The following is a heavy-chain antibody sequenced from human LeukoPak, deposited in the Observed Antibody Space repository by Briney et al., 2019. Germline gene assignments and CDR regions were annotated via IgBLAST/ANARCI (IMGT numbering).Heavy chain of an antibody. CDR1: GGSISSYY. J-gene: IGHJ5*02. CDR2: IYYSGST. CDR3: ARRRGYSYGFNWFDP. D-gene: IGHD5-18*01. V-gene: IGHV4-59*12. Sequence: PSETLSLTCTVSGGSISSYYWSWIRQPPGKGLEWIGYIYYSGSTNYNPSLKSRVTISVDTSKNQFSLKLSSVTAADTAVYYCARRRGYSYGFNWFDPWGQGTLVTVSS.